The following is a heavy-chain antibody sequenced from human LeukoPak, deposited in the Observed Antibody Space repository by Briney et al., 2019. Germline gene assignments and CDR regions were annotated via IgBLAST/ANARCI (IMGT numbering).Heavy chain of an antibody. D-gene: IGHD6-19*01. CDR3: ASGGYSSGWYFY. Sequence: GASVKVSCKASGYTFTSYGISWVRQAPGQGLEWMGGIIPIFGTANYAQKFQGRVTITADESTSTAYMELSSLRSEDTAVYYCASGGYSSGWYFYWGQGTLVTVSS. CDR1: GYTFTSYG. CDR2: IIPIFGTA. V-gene: IGHV1-69*13. J-gene: IGHJ4*02.